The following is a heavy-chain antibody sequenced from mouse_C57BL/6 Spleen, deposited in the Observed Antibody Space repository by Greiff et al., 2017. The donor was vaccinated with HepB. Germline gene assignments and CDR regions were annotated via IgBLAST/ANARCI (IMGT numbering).Heavy chain of an antibody. V-gene: IGHV5-9-1*02. CDR1: GFTFSSYA. J-gene: IGHJ1*03. CDR2: ISSGDDYI. D-gene: IGHD4-1*01. Sequence: EVKVVESGEGLVKPGGSLKLSCAASGFTFSSYAMSWVRQTPEKRLEWVAYISSGDDYIYYADTVKGRFTISRDNARNTLYLQMSSLKSEDTAMYYCTRDHWNWYFDVWGTGTTVTVSS. CDR3: TRDHWNWYFDV.